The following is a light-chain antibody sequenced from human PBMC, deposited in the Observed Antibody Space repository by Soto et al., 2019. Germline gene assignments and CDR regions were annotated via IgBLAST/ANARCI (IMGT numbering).Light chain of an antibody. CDR3: QQSGSSLWT. CDR2: DTS. V-gene: IGKV3-20*01. J-gene: IGKJ1*01. Sequence: EIVLTQSPGTLSLSPGQRATLSCRASQSIGSDSLAWYQQKPGQAPRLLIYDTSTRATGIPDRFGGSGSGTDFTLTISRLEPEDFAVYSCQQSGSSLWTFGQGNKVEIK. CDR1: QSIGSDS.